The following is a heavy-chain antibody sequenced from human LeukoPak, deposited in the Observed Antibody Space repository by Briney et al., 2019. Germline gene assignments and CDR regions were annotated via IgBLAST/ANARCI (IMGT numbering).Heavy chain of an antibody. CDR2: ISGHNDDT. Sequence: GASVKVSCKASGYTFTSYAISWVRQAPGQGLEWMGWISGHNDDTNYAQRLQGRVTMTTDTSTSTAYMELRSLRSDDTAVYYCARERTESGWSLVDYWGQGTLVTVSS. V-gene: IGHV1-18*01. CDR3: ARERTESGWSLVDY. J-gene: IGHJ4*02. D-gene: IGHD6-19*01. CDR1: GYTFTSYA.